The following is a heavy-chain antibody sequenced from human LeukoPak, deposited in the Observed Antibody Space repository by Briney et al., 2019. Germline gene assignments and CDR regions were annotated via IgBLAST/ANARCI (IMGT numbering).Heavy chain of an antibody. D-gene: IGHD6-6*01. CDR3: VSNSSASPWFDP. Sequence: SETLSLTCTVSGGSITSYTHYWGWIRQPPGKRLERIATVYNTGGTYYNPSLKSLVTISIDTSRNHLSLKLTSVIAADTAMYYCVSNSSASPWFDPWGQGTLVTVSS. V-gene: IGHV4-39*02. CDR2: VYNTGGT. J-gene: IGHJ5*02. CDR1: GGSITSYTHY.